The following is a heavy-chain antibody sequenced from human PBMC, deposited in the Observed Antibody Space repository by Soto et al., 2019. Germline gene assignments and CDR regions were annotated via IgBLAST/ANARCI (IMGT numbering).Heavy chain of an antibody. D-gene: IGHD3-10*01. CDR2: ISGSGGST. CDR1: GFTFSSYA. J-gene: IGHJ3*02. CDR3: AKDVLLWFGEFQPADDAFDI. Sequence: GGSLRLSCAASGFTFSSYAMSWVRQAPGKGLEWVSAISGSGGSTYYADSVKGRFTISRDNSKNTLYLQMNSLRAEDTAVYYCAKDVLLWFGEFQPADDAFDIWGQGTMVTVSS. V-gene: IGHV3-23*01.